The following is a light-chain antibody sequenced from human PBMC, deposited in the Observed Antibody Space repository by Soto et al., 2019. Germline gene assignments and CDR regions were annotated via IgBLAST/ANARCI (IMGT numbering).Light chain of an antibody. J-gene: IGKJ1*01. CDR3: QHYNNWPRT. Sequence: EIVMTQSPATLSLSPGERATLSCRASQSVSSNLAWYQQKPGQAPRLLLYCASTRATGIPARFSGSGSGTEFTLTISSLQSEDLAVYYCQHYNNWPRTFGQGTKVEIK. V-gene: IGKV3-15*01. CDR1: QSVSSN. CDR2: CAS.